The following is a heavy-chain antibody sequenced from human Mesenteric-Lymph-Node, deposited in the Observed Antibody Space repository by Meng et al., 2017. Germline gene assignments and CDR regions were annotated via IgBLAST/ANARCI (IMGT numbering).Heavy chain of an antibody. CDR1: GYTFTSYG. Sequence: ASVKVSCKASGYTFTSYGISWVRQAPGQGLEWMGWISAYNGNTNYAQKLQGRVTMTTDTSTSTAYMELRSLRSDDTAVYYCARVSPEKYCGGDCYSSYFQHWGQGTQVTVSS. D-gene: IGHD2-21*02. CDR2: ISAYNGNT. CDR3: ARVSPEKYCGGDCYSSYFQH. V-gene: IGHV1-18*01. J-gene: IGHJ1*01.